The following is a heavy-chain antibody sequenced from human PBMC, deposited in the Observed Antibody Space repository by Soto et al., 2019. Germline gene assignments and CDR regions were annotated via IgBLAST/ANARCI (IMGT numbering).Heavy chain of an antibody. V-gene: IGHV1-18*01. D-gene: IGHD3-3*01. CDR2: ISPYNGNT. CDR1: GYTFINSA. J-gene: IGHJ4*02. CDR3: ARDQRSGVFDS. Sequence: QVQLVQSGGEVKQPGASVRVSCKATGYTFINSAIAWVRQAPGQGLEWMGWISPYNGNTNYAQRVQGRVTITTDTSTSTAYMEIRSLRSYDTAVYYCARDQRSGVFDSWGQGTMVTVST.